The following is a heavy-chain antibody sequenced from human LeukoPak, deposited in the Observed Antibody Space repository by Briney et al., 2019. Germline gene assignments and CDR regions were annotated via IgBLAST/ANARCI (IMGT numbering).Heavy chain of an antibody. V-gene: IGHV4-39*01. D-gene: IGHD5-18*01. CDR1: GGSISSTSYY. J-gene: IGHJ4*02. Sequence: SETLSLTCTVSGGSISSTSYYWDWIRQPPGKGLEWIGTLYYSGSTYYNPSLKSRVTISADTSKNQFSLKLGSVTAADTAVYYCARRLPDWGYSYGDWGQGTLVTVSS. CDR2: LYYSGST. CDR3: ARRLPDWGYSYGD.